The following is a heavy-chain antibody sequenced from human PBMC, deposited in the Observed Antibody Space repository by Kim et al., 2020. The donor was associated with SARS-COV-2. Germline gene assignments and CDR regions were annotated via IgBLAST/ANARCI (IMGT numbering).Heavy chain of an antibody. V-gene: IGHV1-2*02. CDR2: IDPNSGGT. CDR3: ARSPPPFLRYPFYMDV. Sequence: ASVKVSCKASGYTLTDYHLHWVRQAPGEGLEWMGWIDPNSGGTRFAQKFQGRVSMSTDKSTNTAYVELSGLISDDTAIYYCARSPPPFLRYPFYMDVRGK. J-gene: IGHJ6*03. D-gene: IGHD3-3*01. CDR1: GYTLTDYH.